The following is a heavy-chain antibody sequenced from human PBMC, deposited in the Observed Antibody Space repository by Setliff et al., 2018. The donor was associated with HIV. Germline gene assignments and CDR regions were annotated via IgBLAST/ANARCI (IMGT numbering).Heavy chain of an antibody. CDR2: INGGNGNT. J-gene: IGHJ3*01. V-gene: IGHV1-3*01. D-gene: IGHD2-2*01. CDR1: ESNFTKYS. Sequence: GASVKVSCKASESNFTKYSMHWVRQAPGQSLEWMGWINGGNGNTKYSQKFLARVTFTRDTSASTAYMELSSLRSEDTAVYYCARERRGCTSNSCYVDAFDLWGQGTMVT. CDR3: ARERRGCTSNSCYVDAFDL.